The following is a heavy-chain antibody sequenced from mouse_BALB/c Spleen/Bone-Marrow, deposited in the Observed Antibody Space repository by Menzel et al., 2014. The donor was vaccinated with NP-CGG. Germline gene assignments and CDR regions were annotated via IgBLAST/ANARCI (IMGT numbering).Heavy chain of an antibody. V-gene: IGHV14-3*02. D-gene: IGHD2-1*01. J-gene: IGHJ2*01. CDR1: GFNIKDTY. CDR2: IDPANGNT. Sequence: EVQLQQSGAELVKPGASVKLSCTASGFNIKDTYMHWVKQRPEQGLEWIGRIDPANGNTKYDPKFQGKATITADTSSNTAYLQLSSLTPEDTAVYYCARYRYGNFDYWGQGTTLTVSS. CDR3: ARYRYGNFDY.